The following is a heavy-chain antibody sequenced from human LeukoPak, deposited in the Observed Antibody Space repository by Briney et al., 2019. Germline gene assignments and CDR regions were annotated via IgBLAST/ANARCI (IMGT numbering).Heavy chain of an antibody. CDR1: GFTFDDYA. D-gene: IGHD6-6*01. CDR2: ISWNSGSM. J-gene: IGHJ6*02. CDR3: AKDQRGSSYYYYYGMDV. V-gene: IGHV3-9*01. Sequence: GGSLRLSCAASGFTFDDYAMHWVRQAPGKGLEWVSGISWNSGSMGYADSVKGRFTISRDNAKNSLYLQMNSLRAEDTALYYCAKDQRGSSYYYYYGMDVWGQGTTVTVSS.